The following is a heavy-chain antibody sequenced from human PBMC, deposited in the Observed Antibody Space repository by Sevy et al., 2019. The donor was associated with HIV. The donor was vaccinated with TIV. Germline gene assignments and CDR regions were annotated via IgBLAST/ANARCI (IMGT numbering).Heavy chain of an antibody. J-gene: IGHJ3*02. CDR2: FDPEDGET. D-gene: IGHD3-16*01. CDR3: ATGVVWDRGGDRYVFDN. Sequence: ASVKVSCKVSGYTLTGLSMHWVRQAPGKGLEWMGGFDPEDGETIYEQKFQGRVTMTEDTSTDTAYMELSSLRSEDTAWYYCATGVVWDRGGDRYVFDNWGQGTMVTVSS. V-gene: IGHV1-24*01. CDR1: GYTLTGLS.